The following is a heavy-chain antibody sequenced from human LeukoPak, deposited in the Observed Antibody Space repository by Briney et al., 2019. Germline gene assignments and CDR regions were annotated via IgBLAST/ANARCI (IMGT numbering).Heavy chain of an antibody. Sequence: ASVKVSCKVSGYTLTELSMHWVRQAPGKGLEWMGGFDPEDGETIYAQKFQGRVTMTEDTSTDTAYMELSSLRSEDTAVYCCATSNYGSGSYFFDYWGQGTLVTVSS. J-gene: IGHJ4*02. CDR3: ATSNYGSGSYFFDY. D-gene: IGHD3-10*01. V-gene: IGHV1-24*01. CDR1: GYTLTELS. CDR2: FDPEDGET.